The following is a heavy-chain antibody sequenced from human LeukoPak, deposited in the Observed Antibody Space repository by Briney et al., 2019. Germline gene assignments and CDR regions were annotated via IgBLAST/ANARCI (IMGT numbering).Heavy chain of an antibody. D-gene: IGHD3-10*01. CDR3: ASMRYYGSGEGY. V-gene: IGHV4-59*01. CDR2: IYYSGST. J-gene: IGHJ4*02. Sequence: PSETLSLTXTVSGGSISSYYWSWIRQPPGKGLEWIGYIYYSGSTNYNPSLKSRVTISVDTSKNQFSLKLSSVTAADTAVYYCASMRYYGSGEGYWGQGTLVTVSS. CDR1: GGSISSYY.